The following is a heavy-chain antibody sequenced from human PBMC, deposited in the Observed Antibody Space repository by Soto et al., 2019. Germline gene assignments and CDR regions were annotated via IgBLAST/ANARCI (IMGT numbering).Heavy chain of an antibody. J-gene: IGHJ5*02. Sequence: SETLSLTCTVSGGSISSSSYYWGWIRQPPGKGLEWIGSIYYSGSTYYNPSPKSRVTISVDTSKNQFSLKLSSVTAADTAVYYCARIVRYDYGDYGGVGPWGQGTLVTVSS. CDR2: IYYSGST. D-gene: IGHD4-17*01. CDR1: GGSISSSSYY. V-gene: IGHV4-39*01. CDR3: ARIVRYDYGDYGGVGP.